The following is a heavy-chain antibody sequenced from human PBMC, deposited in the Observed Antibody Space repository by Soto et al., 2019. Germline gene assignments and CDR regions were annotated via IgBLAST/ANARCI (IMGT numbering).Heavy chain of an antibody. CDR1: GGSVSSGSYY. CDR3: AREAKNSGSASLIPYTFDW. CDR2: IYYNGNT. V-gene: IGHV4-61*01. J-gene: IGHJ4*02. Sequence: PSESLSLTCTVSGGSVSSGSYYWSWIRQPPGKGLEWIGYIYYNGNTYYNPSLKSRVAISVDTTKNHFSLKVSSVTAADTAVYYCAREAKNSGSASLIPYTFDWWGQGTLVTSPQ. D-gene: IGHD3-10*01.